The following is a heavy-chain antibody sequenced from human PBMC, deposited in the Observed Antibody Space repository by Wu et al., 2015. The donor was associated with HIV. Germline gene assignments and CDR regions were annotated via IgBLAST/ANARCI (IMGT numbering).Heavy chain of an antibody. V-gene: IGHV1-18*01. J-gene: IGHJ3*02. D-gene: IGHD5-18*01. CDR2: ISTLYGNT. CDR3: VERGIQTPNTHAFDI. CDR1: GYTFTSYG. Sequence: QIQLVQSGAEVKKPGASVKVSCKASGYTFTSYGINWVRQAPGQGLELMGWISTLYGNTDYTQKFQGRVTITTERSTTTVYMDLRDLRSDDTAVYFXVERGIQTPNTHAFDIWGRGTGHRLF.